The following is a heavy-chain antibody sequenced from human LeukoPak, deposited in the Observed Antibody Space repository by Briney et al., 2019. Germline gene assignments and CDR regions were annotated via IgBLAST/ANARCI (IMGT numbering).Heavy chain of an antibody. J-gene: IGHJ4*02. Sequence: SVKVSCKASGGTFSSYAISWVRQAPGQGLEWMGGIIPIFGTANYAQKFQGRVTITADGSTSTAYMELSSLRSEDTAVYYCAKSHSSGWYYYFDYWGQGTLVTVSS. CDR2: IIPIFGTA. V-gene: IGHV1-69*13. CDR1: GGTFSSYA. D-gene: IGHD6-19*01. CDR3: AKSHSSGWYYYFDY.